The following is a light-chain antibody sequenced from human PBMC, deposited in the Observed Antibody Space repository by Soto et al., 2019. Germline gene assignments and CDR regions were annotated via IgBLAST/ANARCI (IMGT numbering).Light chain of an antibody. CDR3: ATWDGGLSGPFV. J-gene: IGLJ1*01. V-gene: IGLV1-44*01. CDR2: TTN. Sequence: QSALTQPPSASGTPGQRATISCCGSNXNIGSDIVNCYQLLPGAAPEVLINTTNQRPSGVPERFSGSKSGTSASLAISGLQSEDEANSSCATWDGGLSGPFVFGTGTKVTVL. CDR1: NXNIGSDI.